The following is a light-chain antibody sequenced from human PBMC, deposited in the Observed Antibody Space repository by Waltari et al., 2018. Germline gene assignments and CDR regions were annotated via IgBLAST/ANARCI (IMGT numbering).Light chain of an antibody. CDR2: DVS. J-gene: IGLJ1*01. V-gene: IGLV2-14*03. CDR1: NSDIGGYNY. CDR3: ISYTSRATYV. Sequence: SALTQPASVSGSPGQSLTISCTGTNSDIGGYNYVSWYQQHPGKAPKLMIYDVSLRPSGVSIRFSGSKSGNTASLTISGLHPDDKADYYCISYTSRATYVFGTGTKVTVL.